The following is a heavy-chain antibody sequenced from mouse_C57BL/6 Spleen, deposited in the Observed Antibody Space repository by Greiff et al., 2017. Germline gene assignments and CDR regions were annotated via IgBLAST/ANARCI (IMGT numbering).Heavy chain of an antibody. CDR3: ARSSYLDY. V-gene: IGHV1-42*01. Sequence: DVQLQESGPELVKPGASVKISCKASGYSFTGYYMNWVKQSPEKSLEWIGEINPSTGGTTYNQKFKAKATLTVDKSSSTAYMQLKSLTSEDYAVYYCARSSYLDYWGQGTTLTVSS. CDR2: INPSTGGT. CDR1: GYSFTGYY. J-gene: IGHJ2*01.